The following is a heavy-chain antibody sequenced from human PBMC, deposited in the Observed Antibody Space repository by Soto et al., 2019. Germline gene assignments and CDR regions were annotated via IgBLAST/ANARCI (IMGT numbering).Heavy chain of an antibody. D-gene: IGHD2-15*01. CDR1: GFTFSSYA. V-gene: IGHV3-23*01. Sequence: GGSLRLSCAASGFTFSSYAMSWVRQAPGKGLEWVSAISGSGGSTYYADSVKGRFTISRDNSKNTLYLQMNSLRAEDTAVYYCAKVAGYCSGGSCYPKAYYYSDMDVWCKETTVTVSS. CDR2: ISGSGGST. CDR3: AKVAGYCSGGSCYPKAYYYSDMDV. J-gene: IGHJ6*03.